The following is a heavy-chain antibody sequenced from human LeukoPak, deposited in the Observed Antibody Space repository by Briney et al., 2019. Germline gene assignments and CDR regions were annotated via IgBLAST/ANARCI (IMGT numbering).Heavy chain of an antibody. D-gene: IGHD4/OR15-4a*01. CDR2: ISYDGSNK. CDR3: ARGQLSTVAFDI. Sequence: PGGSLRLSCAASGFTFSSYAMPWVRQAPGKGLEWVAVISYDGSNKYYADSVKGRFTISRDNSKNTLYRQMNSLRAEDTAVYYCARGQLSTVAFDIWGQGTMVTVSS. V-gene: IGHV3-30-3*01. J-gene: IGHJ3*02. CDR1: GFTFSSYA.